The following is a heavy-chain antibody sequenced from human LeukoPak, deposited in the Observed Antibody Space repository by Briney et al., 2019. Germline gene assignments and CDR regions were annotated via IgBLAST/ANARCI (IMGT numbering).Heavy chain of an antibody. D-gene: IGHD1-7*01. J-gene: IGHJ5*02. CDR1: GGTFSSFA. V-gene: IGHV1-69*05. CDR2: IIPIFGTA. CDR3: ARDNYAGANWFDP. Sequence: SVKVSCKASGGTFSSFAISWVRQAPGQGLEWMGGIIPIFGTANYAQKFQGRVTITTDESTSTAYMELSSVRSEDTAVYYCARDNYAGANWFDPWGQGTLVTVSS.